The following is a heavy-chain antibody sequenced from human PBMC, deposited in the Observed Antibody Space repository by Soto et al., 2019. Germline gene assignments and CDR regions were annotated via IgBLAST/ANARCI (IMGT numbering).Heavy chain of an antibody. CDR3: ARKLISGWYVDS. CDR2: IIHSGST. CDR1: GGSFSGHY. J-gene: IGHJ4*02. Sequence: QVQLQQWGAGLLKPSETLSLTCAVYGGSFSGHYWSWIRQPPGKGLEWIGEIIHSGSTNYNPSLKRRVTISVDTSKKQFSLKLNSLTAADTAVYYGARKLISGWYVDSWGQGTPVTVSS. D-gene: IGHD6-19*01. V-gene: IGHV4-34*12.